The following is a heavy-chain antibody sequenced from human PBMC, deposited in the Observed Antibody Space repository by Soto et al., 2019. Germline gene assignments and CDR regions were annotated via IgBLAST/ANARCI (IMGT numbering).Heavy chain of an antibody. Sequence: QITLKESGPTLVKSTQTLTLTCTFSGFSVTTSGASVAWIRHPPGKALEWLALIYWDDDKRYSPSLKTRLSITKDTSKNQVVLTMTNLDPVDTATYYCAHASTSPHQAMDVWGQGTTVTVSS. CDR3: AHASTSPHQAMDV. CDR2: IYWDDDK. D-gene: IGHD2-2*01. CDR1: GFSVTTSGAS. J-gene: IGHJ6*02. V-gene: IGHV2-5*02.